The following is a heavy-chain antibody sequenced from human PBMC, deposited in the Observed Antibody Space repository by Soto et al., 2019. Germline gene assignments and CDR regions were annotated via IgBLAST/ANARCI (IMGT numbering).Heavy chain of an antibody. V-gene: IGHV7-4-1*01. D-gene: IGHD4-17*01. J-gene: IGHJ6*02. CDR2: INTNTGNP. CDR1: GYTFTSYA. CDR3: ARGVYYGDYEDYYYYYYGMDV. Sequence: ASVKVSCKASGYTFTSYAMNWVRQAPGQGLEWVGWINTNTGNPTYAQGFTGRFVFSLDTSVSTAYLQICSLKAEDTAVYYCARGVYYGDYEDYYYYYYGMDVWGQGTTVTVSS.